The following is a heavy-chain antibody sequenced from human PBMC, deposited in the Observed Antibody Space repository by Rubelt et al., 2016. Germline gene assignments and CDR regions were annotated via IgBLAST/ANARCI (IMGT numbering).Heavy chain of an antibody. CDR1: SSYA. V-gene: IGHV3-23*01. Sequence: SSYAMSWVRQAPGKGLEWVSAISGSGGSTYYADSVKGRFTISRDNSKNTLYLQMNSLRAEDTAVYYCARASYYYDSSPDYWGQGTLVTVSS. CDR2: ISGSGGST. CDR3: ARASYYYDSSPDY. D-gene: IGHD3-22*01. J-gene: IGHJ4*02.